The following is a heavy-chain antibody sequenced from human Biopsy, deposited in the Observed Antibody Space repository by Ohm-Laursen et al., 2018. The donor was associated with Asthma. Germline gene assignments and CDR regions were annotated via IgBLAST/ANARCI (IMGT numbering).Heavy chain of an antibody. Sequence: ASVKVSCKASGYSLTDLSMHWVRQAPGQGLEWMGGHDHEEGGTVNAWRFQGRVTMTEDTSTDTVYMELSSLSSDDTAVYYCASDFPKDYVRYNFQFWGQGTLVTVSS. D-gene: IGHD4-17*01. J-gene: IGHJ4*02. V-gene: IGHV1-24*01. CDR2: HDHEEGGT. CDR1: GYSLTDLS. CDR3: ASDFPKDYVRYNFQF.